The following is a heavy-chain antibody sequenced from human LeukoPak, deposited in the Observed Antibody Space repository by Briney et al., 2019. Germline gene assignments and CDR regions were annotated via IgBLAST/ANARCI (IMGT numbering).Heavy chain of an antibody. D-gene: IGHD1-26*01. CDR1: GGSFSGYY. V-gene: IGHV4-34*01. CDR2: INHSGST. Sequence: SETLSLTCAVYGGSFSGYYWSWIRQPPGKGLEWIGEINHSGSTNYNPSLKSRVTISVDTSKNQFSLKLSSVTAADTAVYYCARKNGIYRELRFDYWGQGTLVTVSS. J-gene: IGHJ4*02. CDR3: ARKNGIYRELRFDY.